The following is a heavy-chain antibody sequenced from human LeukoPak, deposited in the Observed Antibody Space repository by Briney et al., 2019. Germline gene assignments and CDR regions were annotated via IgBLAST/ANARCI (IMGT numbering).Heavy chain of an antibody. V-gene: IGHV1-8*01. CDR2: MNPNSGNT. CDR1: GYTFTSYD. D-gene: IGHD3-10*01. Sequence: ASVKVSCKASGYTFTSYDINWVRQATGQGLEWMGWMNPNSGNTGYAQKFQGRVTTTRNTSISTAYMELSSLRSEDTAVYYCARMAPFYGSGSYYSYNWFDPWGQGTLVTVSS. J-gene: IGHJ5*02. CDR3: ARMAPFYGSGSYYSYNWFDP.